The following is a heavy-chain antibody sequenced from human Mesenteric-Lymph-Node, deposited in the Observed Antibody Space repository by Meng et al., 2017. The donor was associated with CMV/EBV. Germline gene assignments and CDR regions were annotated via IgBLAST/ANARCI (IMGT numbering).Heavy chain of an antibody. V-gene: IGHV3-21*06. CDR2: ISTGGIYT. CDR3: ARGPAGDSGYFDY. J-gene: IGHJ4*02. D-gene: IGHD1-26*01. Sequence: GGSLRLSCAASGFTVSSNYMSWVRQAPGRGLEWVSSISTGGIYTHSADSLKGRFTTSRDNAKNSIYLQMNSLRVEDTAVYYCARGPAGDSGYFDYWGQGTLVTVSS. CDR1: GFTVSSNY.